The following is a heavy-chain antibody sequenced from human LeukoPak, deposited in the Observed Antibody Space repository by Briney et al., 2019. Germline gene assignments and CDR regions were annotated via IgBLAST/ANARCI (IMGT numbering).Heavy chain of an antibody. CDR2: IYWDDDK. D-gene: IGHD3-9*01. Sequence: SGPTLVKPTQTLTLTCTFSGFSLSTSGVGVGWIRQPPGKALEWLALIYWDDDKRYSPSLKSRLTITKDTSKNQVVLTTTNMDPVDTATYYCAHADYDILTGYRHFDYWGQGTLVTVSS. CDR3: AHADYDILTGYRHFDY. V-gene: IGHV2-5*02. J-gene: IGHJ4*02. CDR1: GFSLSTSGVG.